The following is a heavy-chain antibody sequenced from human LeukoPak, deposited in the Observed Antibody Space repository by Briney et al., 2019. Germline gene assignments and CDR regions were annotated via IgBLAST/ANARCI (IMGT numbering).Heavy chain of an antibody. V-gene: IGHV4-4*07. CDR1: GGSMTGYY. D-gene: IGHD6-19*01. CDR3: ARDGSISGWYSDY. Sequence: PSETLSLTCTVSGGSMTGYYWSWIRQPAGKGLEWIGRIFTSGSTNYNPSLKSRVTMSVDTSKNYFSLNLTSVTAADTAVYYCARDGSISGWYSDYWGQGTLVTVSS. CDR2: IFTSGST. J-gene: IGHJ4*02.